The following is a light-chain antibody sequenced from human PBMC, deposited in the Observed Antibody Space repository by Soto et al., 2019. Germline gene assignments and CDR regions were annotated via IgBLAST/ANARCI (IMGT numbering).Light chain of an antibody. CDR1: QSINSW. Sequence: DIQMTQSPSTLSAFVGDRVTITCRASQSINSWLAWYQQKPVKAPKLLIHDASSLGSGVPSRFSGSGSGTEFTLTISSLQPDDFATYYCQQYSSYPITFGQGTRLEIK. CDR2: DAS. V-gene: IGKV1-5*01. J-gene: IGKJ5*01. CDR3: QQYSSYPIT.